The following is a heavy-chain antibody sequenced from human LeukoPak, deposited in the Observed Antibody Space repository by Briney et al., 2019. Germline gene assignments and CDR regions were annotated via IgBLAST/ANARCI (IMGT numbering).Heavy chain of an antibody. CDR1: GFTFSSYW. D-gene: IGHD3-9*01. CDR3: ARGTPALRYFDWLLSRSFPNWFDP. CDR2: IKQDGSEK. V-gene: IGHV3-7*01. J-gene: IGHJ5*02. Sequence: GGSLRLSCAASGFTFSSYWMSWVRQAPGRGLEWVANIKQDGSEKYYVDSVKGRFTISRDNAKNSLYLQMNSLRAEDTAVYYCARGTPALRYFDWLLSRSFPNWFDPWGQGTLVTVSS.